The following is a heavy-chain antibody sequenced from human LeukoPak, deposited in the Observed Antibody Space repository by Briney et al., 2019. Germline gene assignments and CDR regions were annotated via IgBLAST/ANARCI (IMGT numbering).Heavy chain of an antibody. Sequence: ASPTVSSKAPGYTFTIYGISWGRPAPGQGVEKMVWISAYNGNTNYAQRLQGRATMTTDTSTSTAYMELRSLRSDDTAVYYCARVPRGATPANFDYWGQGTLVTVSS. D-gene: IGHD1-26*01. CDR1: GYTFTIYG. V-gene: IGHV1-18*01. J-gene: IGHJ4*02. CDR2: ISAYNGNT. CDR3: ARVPRGATPANFDY.